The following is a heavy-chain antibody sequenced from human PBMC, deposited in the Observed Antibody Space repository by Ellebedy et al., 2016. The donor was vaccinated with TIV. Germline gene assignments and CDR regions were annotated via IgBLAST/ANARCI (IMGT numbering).Heavy chain of an antibody. CDR2: IKQDGSEK. CDR3: ARGGYGRPFDC. D-gene: IGHD5-12*01. Sequence: GGSLRLSCAASGFTFSNYWMKWVRQAPGKGLEWVANIKQDGSEKYYVDSVKGRFTISRDNAKNSLFLQMNSLRVDDTAVYFCARGGYGRPFDCWGQGTLVTVSS. V-gene: IGHV3-7*03. J-gene: IGHJ4*02. CDR1: GFTFSNYW.